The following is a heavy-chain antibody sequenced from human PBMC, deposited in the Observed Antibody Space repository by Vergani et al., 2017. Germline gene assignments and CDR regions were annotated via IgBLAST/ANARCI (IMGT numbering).Heavy chain of an antibody. CDR3: ARDRDMAQWDQ. J-gene: IGHJ4*02. D-gene: IGHD1-26*01. Sequence: QVHLVESGGGVVHPGRSLSLSCATSGFTFSSYGMHWFRQAPGKGLEWVAIIWFDGGKKFYAESVKGRFTISRDSSKSTLYLQMNSLRAEDTAVYYCARDRDMAQWDQWGRGTLVTVSS. CDR2: IWFDGGKK. CDR1: GFTFSSYG. V-gene: IGHV3-33*01.